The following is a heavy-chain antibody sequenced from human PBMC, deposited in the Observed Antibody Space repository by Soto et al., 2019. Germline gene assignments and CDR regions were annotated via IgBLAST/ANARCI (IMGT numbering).Heavy chain of an antibody. J-gene: IGHJ3*01. CDR1: GFTFSNYA. CDR3: ANPLRPGDYRDAFDV. D-gene: IGHD4-17*01. V-gene: IGHV3-23*05. CDR2: IDNTYDST. Sequence: EVQLLESGGDLVQPGGSLTVSCAASGFTFSNYAMNWVRQAPGKGLEWVSAIDNTYDSTYYADSVKGRFSISRDNSKNTFYLQMNSLRVDAAAFYYCANPLRPGDYRDAFDVWGQGTLVTVSS.